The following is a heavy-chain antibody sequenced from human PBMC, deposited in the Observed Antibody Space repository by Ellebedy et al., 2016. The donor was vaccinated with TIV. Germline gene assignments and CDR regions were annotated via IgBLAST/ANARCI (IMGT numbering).Heavy chain of an antibody. CDR2: ISGSGGST. D-gene: IGHD4-17*01. CDR3: AKRKKVTTPESGYYFDY. Sequence: PGGSLRLSCAASGFTFSSYAMSRVRQAPGKGLEWVSAISGSGGSTYYADSVKGRFTISRDNSKNTLFLQMNSLRAEDTAVYYCAKRKKVTTPESGYYFDYWGQGTLVTVSS. CDR1: GFTFSSYA. J-gene: IGHJ4*02. V-gene: IGHV3-23*01.